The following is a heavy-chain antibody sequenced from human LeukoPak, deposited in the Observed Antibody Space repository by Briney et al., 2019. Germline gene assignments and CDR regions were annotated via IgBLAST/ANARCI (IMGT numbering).Heavy chain of an antibody. V-gene: IGHV4-31*03. D-gene: IGHD5-24*01. Sequence: SQTLSLTCTVSGGSISSGGYYWSWIRQHPGKGLEWIGYIYYSGSTYYNPSLKSRVAISVDTSKNQFSLKLSSVTAADTAVYYCARSGGNVEMATTHDYWGQGTLVTVSP. CDR3: ARSGGNVEMATTHDY. CDR2: IYYSGST. J-gene: IGHJ4*02. CDR1: GGSISSGGYY.